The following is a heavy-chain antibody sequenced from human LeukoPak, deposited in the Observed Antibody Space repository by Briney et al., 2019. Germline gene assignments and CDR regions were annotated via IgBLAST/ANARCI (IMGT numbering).Heavy chain of an antibody. CDR2: VYYSGST. CDR1: GGSISYYY. J-gene: IGHJ3*02. Sequence: PSETLSLTCTVSGGSISYYYWSWIRQPPGKGLEWIGYVYYSGSTSYNPSLKSRVTISLDTSKHQFSLKLNSVTAADTAIYYCARHAYCGGDCFGCTFEIWGQGTMVTVSS. CDR3: ARHAYCGGDCFGCTFEI. V-gene: IGHV4-59*08. D-gene: IGHD2-21*02.